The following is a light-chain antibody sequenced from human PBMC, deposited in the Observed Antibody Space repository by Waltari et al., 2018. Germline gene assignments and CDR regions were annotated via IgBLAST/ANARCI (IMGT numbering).Light chain of an antibody. CDR1: QSVTKA. Sequence: IVMTQSPGTLSLSPGESATLSCRTSQSVTKALAWYQQKPGQAPRLLIYGASNRATGIPDRFSGSGYGTDFSLTISSLEPEDFAVYYCQHYLRLPVTFGQGTKVEVK. CDR2: GAS. J-gene: IGKJ1*01. V-gene: IGKV3-20*01. CDR3: QHYLRLPVT.